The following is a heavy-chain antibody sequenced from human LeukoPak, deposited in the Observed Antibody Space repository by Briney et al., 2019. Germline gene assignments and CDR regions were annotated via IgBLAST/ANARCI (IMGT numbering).Heavy chain of an antibody. Sequence: GGSLRLSCAASGFTFSSYWMSWVRQAPGKGLEWVANIKQDGSERYYVDSVKGRFTISRDNAKNSLYLQMNSLRAEDTAVYYCAREAAAYHDYYDYYMDVWGKGTTVTVSS. D-gene: IGHD6-13*01. CDR3: AREAAAYHDYYDYYMDV. CDR2: IKQDGSER. J-gene: IGHJ6*03. V-gene: IGHV3-7*01. CDR1: GFTFSSYW.